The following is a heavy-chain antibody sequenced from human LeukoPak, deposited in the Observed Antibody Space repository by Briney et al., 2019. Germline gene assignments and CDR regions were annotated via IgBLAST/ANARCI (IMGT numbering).Heavy chain of an antibody. V-gene: IGHV1-46*01. J-gene: IGHJ5*02. Sequence: ASVTVSCKASGYTFINNWMHWVRQAPGQGLEWVGLINPAGTATLYAQKFQGRVTLTRDMSTSTDYMELRSLKSEDTAVYYCARDHSVGNIAWWFDPWGQGTLVTVSS. CDR2: INPAGTAT. D-gene: IGHD2/OR15-2a*01. CDR3: ARDHSVGNIAWWFDP. CDR1: GYTFINNW.